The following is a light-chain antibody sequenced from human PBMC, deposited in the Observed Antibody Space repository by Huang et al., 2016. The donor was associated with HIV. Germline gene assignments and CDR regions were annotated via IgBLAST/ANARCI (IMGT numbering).Light chain of an antibody. J-gene: IGKJ3*01. CDR1: QSVSSY. CDR2: DAS. Sequence: EIVLTQSPATLSLSPGERATLSCRASQSVSSYLAWYQQKPGQAPRRLIYDASNRATGIPARFSGSGSGTDFTLTISSLEPEDFAVYYCQQRSTWPFTFGPGTKVDIK. CDR3: QQRSTWPFT. V-gene: IGKV3-11*01.